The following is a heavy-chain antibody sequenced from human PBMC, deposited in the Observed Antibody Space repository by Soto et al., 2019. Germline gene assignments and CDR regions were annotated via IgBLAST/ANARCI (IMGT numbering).Heavy chain of an antibody. CDR2: INVGNGNT. J-gene: IGHJ5*02. V-gene: IGHV1-3*01. CDR1: GYTFTSYA. CDR3: ARDHGYYYYVSGSHNWFAP. D-gene: IGHD3-10*01. Sequence: QVQLVQSGAEVKKPGASVKVSCKASGYTFTSYAMHWVRQAPGQRLEWMGWINVGNGNTKYSQKFQGRVTITRDTSASTAYMELSSLRSEDTAVYYWARDHGYYYYVSGSHNWFAPWGQGTLVTVSS.